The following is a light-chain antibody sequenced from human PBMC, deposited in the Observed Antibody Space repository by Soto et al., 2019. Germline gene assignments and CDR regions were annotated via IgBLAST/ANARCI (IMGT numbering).Light chain of an antibody. J-gene: IGLJ1*01. CDR1: SSDLAIYYY. Sequence: QSVLTQPASVSRSPGQSITISCTGTSSDLAIYYYVSWYQQQPGKAPKRMIYQVTNRPSGVSNRFSGSRSGNTASLTSSGLQAVDEADYYYSSYTDSSNYVFGAGTKVTVL. V-gene: IGLV2-14*01. CDR3: SSYTDSSNYV. CDR2: QVT.